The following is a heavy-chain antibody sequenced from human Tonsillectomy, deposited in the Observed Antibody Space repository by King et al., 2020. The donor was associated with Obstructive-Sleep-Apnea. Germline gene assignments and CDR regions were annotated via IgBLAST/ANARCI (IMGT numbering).Heavy chain of an antibody. V-gene: IGHV3-30-3*01. CDR1: GFTFNSYA. CDR3: DLVGANDAFDI. Sequence: VQLVESGGGVVQPGRSLRLSCAASGFTFNSYAMHWVRQAPGKGLEWVAVISYDGSYKYYADSVKGRFTISRDNSKNTVYPHMNSLRAEDTAVYYCDLVGANDAFDIWGQGTLVTVSS. CDR2: ISYDGSYK. J-gene: IGHJ3*02. D-gene: IGHD1-26*01.